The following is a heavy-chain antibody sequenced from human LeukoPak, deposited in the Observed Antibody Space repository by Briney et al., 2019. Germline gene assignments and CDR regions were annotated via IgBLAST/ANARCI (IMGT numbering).Heavy chain of an antibody. CDR3: ARGVPPGY. CDR2: IYYSGST. V-gene: IGHV4-59*11. J-gene: IGHJ4*02. CDR1: GGSISSHY. D-gene: IGHD1-14*01. Sequence: PSETLSLTCTVAGGSISSHYWSWIRQPPGKGLEWIGYIYYSGSTNYNPSLKSRVTISVDTSKNQFSLKLSSVTAADRAVYYCARGVPPGYWGQGTLVTVSS.